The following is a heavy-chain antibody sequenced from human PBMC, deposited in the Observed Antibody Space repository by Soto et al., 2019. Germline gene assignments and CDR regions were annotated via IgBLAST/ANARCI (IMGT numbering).Heavy chain of an antibody. J-gene: IGHJ4*02. V-gene: IGHV1-18*01. Sequence: QLVQSGPQVKKPWASVTVSCKASGYSFGTYGLTWVRQAPGQGPEGLGWISAYTGSTKYAQKFRERVILTTDTSTSTGYLELKSLRSDDTAVYYCASDIFCSNGNCYNDFWGQGTLVTVSS. D-gene: IGHD2-8*01. CDR1: GYSFGTYG. CDR3: ASDIFCSNGNCYNDF. CDR2: ISAYTGST.